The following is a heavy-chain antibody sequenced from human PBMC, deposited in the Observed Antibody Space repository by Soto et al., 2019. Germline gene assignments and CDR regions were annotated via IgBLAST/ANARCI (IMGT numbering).Heavy chain of an antibody. V-gene: IGHV3-74*03. Sequence: GGSLRLSCAAAGFPFGSYWMHRVRQVPGKGLVWVSRINYDGTYLTYADSVRGRFTISRDNAKNTLYLQMNSLRAEDTAVYYCTSDVFGVSHSWGQGTVVTVSS. CDR3: TSDVFGVSHS. CDR1: GFPFGSYW. J-gene: IGHJ4*02. D-gene: IGHD3-3*01. CDR2: INYDGTYL.